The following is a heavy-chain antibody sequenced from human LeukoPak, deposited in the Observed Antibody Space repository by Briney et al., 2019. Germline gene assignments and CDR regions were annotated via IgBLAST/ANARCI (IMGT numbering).Heavy chain of an antibody. V-gene: IGHV3-23*01. Sequence: VGSLRLSCAASGFIFSTYAMSWVRQAPGKGLEWVSVISGSDGSTYYADSVKGRFTISRDNSKNTLYLQMNSLRAEDTAVYYCAKVSVVVVIKALDYWGQGTLVTVSS. D-gene: IGHD3-22*01. CDR1: GFIFSTYA. CDR3: AKVSVVVVIKALDY. CDR2: ISGSDGST. J-gene: IGHJ4*02.